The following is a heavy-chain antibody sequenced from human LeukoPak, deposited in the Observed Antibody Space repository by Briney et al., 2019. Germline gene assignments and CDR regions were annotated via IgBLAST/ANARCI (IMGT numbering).Heavy chain of an antibody. V-gene: IGHV3-30*03. D-gene: IGHD3-10*01. CDR3: ARDSGGSGAAGAFDI. Sequence: GGSLRLSCAASGFSFSSYGMNWVRQAPGKGLEWVAVISNDGRNKYYADSVKGRFTISRDNSKNTLYLQMNSLRAEDTAVYYCARDSGGSGAAGAFDIWGQGTMVTVSS. J-gene: IGHJ3*02. CDR2: ISNDGRNK. CDR1: GFSFSSYG.